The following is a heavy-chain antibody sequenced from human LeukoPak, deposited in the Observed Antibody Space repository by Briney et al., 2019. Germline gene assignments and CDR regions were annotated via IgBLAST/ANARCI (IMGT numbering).Heavy chain of an antibody. CDR2: ISGGGNST. CDR1: GFTFSVYA. J-gene: IGHJ4*02. CDR3: ARAFLPGIAAAGSYYFDY. D-gene: IGHD6-13*01. V-gene: IGHV3-23*01. Sequence: GGSLRLSCAASGFTFSVYAMHWGREAPGRGLEWVSVISGGGNSTYYADSVKGRFTISRDNSKNTLYLQMNGLRAEDTAVYYCARAFLPGIAAAGSYYFDYWGQGTLVTVSS.